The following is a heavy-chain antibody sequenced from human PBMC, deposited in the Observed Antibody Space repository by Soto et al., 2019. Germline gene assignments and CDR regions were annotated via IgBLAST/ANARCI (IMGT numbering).Heavy chain of an antibody. J-gene: IGHJ4*02. CDR1: GFTFSDRY. V-gene: IGHV3-72*01. CDR2: ARNKANGYTT. Sequence: HPGGSLRLSCAASGFTFSDRYMDWVRQAPGKGLEWVGRARNKANGYTTEYAASVKGRFTISRDDSKNSLYLQMTSLKTEDTAVYYCARVGPVAGVTFSFDYWGQGTPVTVSS. CDR3: ARVGPVAGVTFSFDY. D-gene: IGHD6-19*01.